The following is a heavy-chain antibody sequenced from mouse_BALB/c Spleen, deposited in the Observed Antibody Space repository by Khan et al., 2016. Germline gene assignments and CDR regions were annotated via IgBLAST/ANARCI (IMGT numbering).Heavy chain of an antibody. J-gene: IGHJ2*01. V-gene: IGHV2-6-5*01. CDR2: IWGGGST. D-gene: IGHD1-1*01. Sequence: QVQLKESGPGLVAPSQSLSITCTVSGFSLTDYGVSWIRQPPGKGLEWLGVIWGGGSTYYNSALKSRLSTSKDNSKSQVRLKMNSLQTDDTAIYYWANHSTTVVGPFDYWGQGTTLTVSS. CDR1: GFSLTDYG. CDR3: ANHSTTVVGPFDY.